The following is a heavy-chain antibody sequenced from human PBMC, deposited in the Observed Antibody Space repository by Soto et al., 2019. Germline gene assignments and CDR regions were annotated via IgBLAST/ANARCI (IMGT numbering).Heavy chain of an antibody. D-gene: IGHD6-13*01. V-gene: IGHV4-31*03. CDR1: GGSISSGGYY. Sequence: SEALSLICTVSGGSISSGGYYWSWIRQHPGKGLEWIGYIYYSGSTYYNPSLKSRVTISVDTSKNQFSLKLSSVTAADTAVYYCARTGYSSSRDYWGQGTLVT. CDR3: ARTGYSSSRDY. CDR2: IYYSGST. J-gene: IGHJ4*02.